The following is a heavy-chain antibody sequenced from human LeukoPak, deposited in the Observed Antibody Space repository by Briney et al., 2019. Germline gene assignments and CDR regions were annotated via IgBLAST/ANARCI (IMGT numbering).Heavy chain of an antibody. V-gene: IGHV3-43*02. Sequence: PGGSLRLSFAPSGFTFDNNAMDWVRQAPRKGLEWVSLISGDGGSTNYADSVKGRFTISRDNSKNSLYLQMNSLRTEDTALYYCAKAGMGATLYFGMDVWGQGTTVTVSS. CDR2: ISGDGGST. CDR3: AKAGMGATLYFGMDV. D-gene: IGHD1-26*01. CDR1: GFTFDNNA. J-gene: IGHJ6*02.